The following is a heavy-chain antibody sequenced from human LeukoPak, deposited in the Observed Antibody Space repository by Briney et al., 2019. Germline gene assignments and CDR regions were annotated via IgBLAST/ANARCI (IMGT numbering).Heavy chain of an antibody. D-gene: IGHD6-19*01. CDR1: GFTFSFYW. V-gene: IGHV3-7*01. J-gene: IGHJ4*01. CDR3: GRLARNAWYAVDY. CDR2: ILPDGSEK. Sequence: GGSLRLSCAASGFTFSFYWMTWVRQAPGEGLEWVANILPDGSEKYYLDSVKGRFTISRDNPTNSLYLQINSLRAEDTALYYCGRLARNAWYAVDYWGHGTLVTVSS.